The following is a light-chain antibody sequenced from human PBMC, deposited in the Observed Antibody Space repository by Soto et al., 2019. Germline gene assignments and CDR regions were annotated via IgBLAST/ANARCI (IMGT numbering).Light chain of an antibody. CDR2: DTS. CDR1: QDVSTW. CDR3: QHAHSFPLT. J-gene: IGKJ4*01. Sequence: DIQMTQSPSSVSASVGDRVTITCRASQDVSTWLAWYQHKPGKAPNLLIHDTSILQSGVPSRFSGSGSGTEFTLTISSLQPEDFATYYCQHAHSFPLTFGGGTKVDIK. V-gene: IGKV1-12*01.